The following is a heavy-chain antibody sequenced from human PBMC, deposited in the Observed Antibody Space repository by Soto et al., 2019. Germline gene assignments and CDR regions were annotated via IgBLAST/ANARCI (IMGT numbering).Heavy chain of an antibody. CDR1: GHTFNVYY. CDR2: INPNTGGT. J-gene: IGHJ5*02. D-gene: IGHD6-19*01. Sequence: QVQLVQSGADVKRPGASVTVSCKTSGHTFNVYYIHWVRQAPGQDLEWMGYINPNTGGTDYAEKFQGRVTITRDTSISTAYMALRSLRSVDTAVYYCATPSLGVSGLRSWGQGTLITVS. V-gene: IGHV1-2*02. CDR3: ATPSLGVSGLRS.